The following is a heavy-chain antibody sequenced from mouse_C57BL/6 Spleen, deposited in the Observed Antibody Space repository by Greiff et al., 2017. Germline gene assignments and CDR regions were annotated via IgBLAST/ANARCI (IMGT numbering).Heavy chain of an antibody. V-gene: IGHV1-80*01. J-gene: IGHJ2*01. Sequence: VQLQQSGAELVKPGASVKISCKASGYAFSSYWMNWVKQRPGKGLEWIGQIYPGDGDTNYNGKFKGKATLTADKSSSTAYMQLSSLTSEDSAVYFCERYYYGSSDGYWGQGTTLTVSS. CDR2: IYPGDGDT. D-gene: IGHD1-1*01. CDR3: ERYYYGSSDGY. CDR1: GYAFSSYW.